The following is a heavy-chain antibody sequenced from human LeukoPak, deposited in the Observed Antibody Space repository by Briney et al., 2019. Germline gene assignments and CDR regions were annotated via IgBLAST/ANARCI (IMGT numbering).Heavy chain of an antibody. D-gene: IGHD3-10*01. CDR1: GFPFHNYW. Sequence: PGGSLRLSCAASGFPFHNYWMTWVRQAPGKGLEWVANIDQDESEKYYVDSVKGRFTISRDNADKSLYLEMTSLRVEDTAIYYCARGLYGSGRRSLMALWGPGTLVTVSS. CDR2: IDQDESEK. V-gene: IGHV3-7*01. CDR3: ARGLYGSGRRSLMAL. J-gene: IGHJ4*02.